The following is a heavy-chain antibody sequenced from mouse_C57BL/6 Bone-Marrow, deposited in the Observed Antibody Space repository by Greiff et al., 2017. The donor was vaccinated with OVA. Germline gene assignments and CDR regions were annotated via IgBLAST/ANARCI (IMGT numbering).Heavy chain of an antibody. D-gene: IGHD2-4*01. CDR2: ISNGGGST. CDR3: ARRGYDYDDGFAY. V-gene: IGHV5-12*01. J-gene: IGHJ3*01. CDR1: GFTFSDYY. Sequence: EVKLVESGGGLVQPGGSLKLSCAASGFTFSDYYMYWVRQTPEKRLEWVAYISNGGGSTYYPDTVKGRFTISRDNAKNTLYLQMSRLKSEDTAMYYCARRGYDYDDGFAYWGQGTLVTVSA.